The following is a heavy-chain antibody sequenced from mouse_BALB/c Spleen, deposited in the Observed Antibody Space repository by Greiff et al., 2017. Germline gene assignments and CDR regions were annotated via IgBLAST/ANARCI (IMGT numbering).Heavy chain of an antibody. V-gene: IGHV5-4*02. J-gene: IGHJ4*01. Sequence: DVKLVESGGGLVKPGGSLKLSCAASGFTFSDYYMYWVRQTPEKRLEWVATISDGGSYTYYPDSVKGRFTISRDNAKNNLYLQMSSLKSEDTAMYYCARDRGGNGAMDYWGQGTSVTVSS. CDR3: ARDRGGNGAMDY. CDR1: GFTFSDYY. CDR2: ISDGGSYT. D-gene: IGHD1-1*02.